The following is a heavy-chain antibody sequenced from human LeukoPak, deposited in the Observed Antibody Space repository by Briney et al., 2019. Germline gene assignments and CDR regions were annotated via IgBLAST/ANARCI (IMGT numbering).Heavy chain of an antibody. Sequence: ASLKVSCKASGYTFTGYYMHWVRQAPGQGLEWMGWINPNSGGTNYAQKFQGRVTMTRDTSISTAYMELSRLRSDDTAVYYCARGRITMVRGVPTNWFDPWGQGTLVTVSS. CDR1: GYTFTGYY. J-gene: IGHJ5*02. CDR3: ARGRITMVRGVPTNWFDP. V-gene: IGHV1-2*02. D-gene: IGHD3-10*01. CDR2: INPNSGGT.